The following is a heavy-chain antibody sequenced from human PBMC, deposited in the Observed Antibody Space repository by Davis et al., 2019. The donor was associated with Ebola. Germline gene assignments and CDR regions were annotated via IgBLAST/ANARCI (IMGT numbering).Heavy chain of an antibody. CDR1: GFTFSSYA. D-gene: IGHD2-2*01. Sequence: PGGSLRLSCEASGFTFSSYAMSWVRQAPGKGLEWVSGISSSGDKIYYADSVKGRFTISRDNSKNTLYLQMNSLRAEDTAVYYCARDEGCSSTSCFIYYYYGMDVWGQGTTVTVSS. CDR2: ISSSGDKI. V-gene: IGHV3-23*01. J-gene: IGHJ6*02. CDR3: ARDEGCSSTSCFIYYYYGMDV.